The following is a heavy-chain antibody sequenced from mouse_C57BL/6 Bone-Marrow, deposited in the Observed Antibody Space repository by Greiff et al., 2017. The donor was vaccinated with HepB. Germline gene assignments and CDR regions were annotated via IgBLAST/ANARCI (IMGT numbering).Heavy chain of an antibody. CDR1: GYTFTSYW. CDR3: ARSMGRGVAY. V-gene: IGHV1-64*01. CDR2: IHPNSGST. Sequence: VQLQESGAELVRPGTSVKVSCKASGYTFTSYWMHWVKQRPGQGLEWIGMIHPNSGSTNYNEKFKSKATLTVDKSSSTAYMQLSSLTSEDSAVYYCARSMGRGVAYWGQGTLVTVSA. J-gene: IGHJ3*01. D-gene: IGHD4-1*01.